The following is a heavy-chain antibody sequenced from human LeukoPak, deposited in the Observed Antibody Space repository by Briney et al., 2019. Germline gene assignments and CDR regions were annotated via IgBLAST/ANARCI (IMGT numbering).Heavy chain of an antibody. CDR2: ISGSGGST. V-gene: IGHV3-23*01. D-gene: IGHD5-12*01. CDR3: AKDLDQDIVATISDY. Sequence: GGSLRLSCAASGFTFSSYAMSWVRQAPGKGLEWVSAISGSGGSTYYADSVKGRFTISRDNSKNTLYLQMNSLRAEDTAVYYCAKDLDQDIVATISDYWGQGTLVTVSS. J-gene: IGHJ4*02. CDR1: GFTFSSYA.